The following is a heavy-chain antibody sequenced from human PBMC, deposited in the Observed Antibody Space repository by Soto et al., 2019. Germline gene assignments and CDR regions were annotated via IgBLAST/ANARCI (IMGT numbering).Heavy chain of an antibody. V-gene: IGHV1-69*13. J-gene: IGHJ6*02. CDR3: ARAAAARPGGRYYYYGMDV. CDR1: GGTFSSYA. Sequence: SVKVSCKASGGTFSSYAISWVRQAPGQGLEWMGGIIPIFGTANYAQKFQGRVTITADESTSTAYMELSSLRSEDTAVYYCARAAAARPGGRYYYYGMDVWGQGTTVTVSS. CDR2: IIPIFGTA. D-gene: IGHD6-6*01.